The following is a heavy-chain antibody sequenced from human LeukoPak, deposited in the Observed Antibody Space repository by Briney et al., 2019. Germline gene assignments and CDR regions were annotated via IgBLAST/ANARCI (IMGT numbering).Heavy chain of an antibody. D-gene: IGHD1-26*01. V-gene: IGHV1-2*02. CDR2: INPNSGGT. Sequence: ASVKVSCKASGYTFTGYYMHWVRQAPGQGLEWMGWINPNSGGTNYAQKFQGRVTMTRDTSISTAYMELRSLRSDDTAVYYCARAPSGSYSGEVPYWGQGTLVTVSS. CDR3: ARAPSGSYSGEVPY. J-gene: IGHJ4*02. CDR1: GYTFTGYY.